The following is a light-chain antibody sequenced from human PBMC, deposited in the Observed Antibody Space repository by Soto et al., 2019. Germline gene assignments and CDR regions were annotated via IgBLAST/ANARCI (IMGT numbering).Light chain of an antibody. CDR1: NSDVGGYNY. V-gene: IGLV2-14*01. CDR3: SSYTTSTTWV. Sequence: QPVLTQPASVSGSPGQSIAISCTGTNSDVGGYNYVSWYQHHPGKAPKLMIYEVSTRPSGVSNRFSGSKSGNTASLTISGLQAEDEADYYCSSYTTSTTWVFGGGTQLTVL. J-gene: IGLJ3*02. CDR2: EVS.